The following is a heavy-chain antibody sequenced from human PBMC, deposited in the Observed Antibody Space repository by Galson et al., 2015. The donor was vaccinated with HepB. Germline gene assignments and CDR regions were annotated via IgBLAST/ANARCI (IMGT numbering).Heavy chain of an antibody. CDR3: ARERNGYNPYWYFDL. D-gene: IGHD5-24*01. CDR2: ISSSSSTI. Sequence: LRLSCAASGFTFSSYSMNWVRQAPGKGLGWVSYISSSSSTIYYADSVKGRFTISRDNAKNSLYLQMNSLRDEDTAVYYCARERNGYNPYWYFDLWGRGTLVTVS. CDR1: GFTFSSYS. J-gene: IGHJ2*01. V-gene: IGHV3-48*02.